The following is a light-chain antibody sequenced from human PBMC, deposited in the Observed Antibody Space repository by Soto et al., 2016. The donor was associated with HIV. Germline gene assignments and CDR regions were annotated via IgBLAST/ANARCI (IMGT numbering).Light chain of an antibody. J-gene: IGLJ3*02. CDR3: QSVDSTDTYRV. V-gene: IGLV3-25*03. CDR1: AVTKRY. Sequence: SYELTQPPSVSVSPGQTARITCSGDAVTKRYSYWYQQKPGQAPILVIYKDIERPSGIPERFSGSSSGTTVTLTINAVQAEDEADYYCQSVDSTDTYRVFGGGTKLTVL. CDR2: KDI.